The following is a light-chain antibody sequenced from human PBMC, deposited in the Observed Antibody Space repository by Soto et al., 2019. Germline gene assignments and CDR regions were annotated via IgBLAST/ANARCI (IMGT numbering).Light chain of an antibody. CDR3: SSFTTTNTWV. V-gene: IGLV2-14*01. CDR2: EVT. Sequence: QSALTQPASVSGSPGQSMTISCTGTSSDVGSGNFVSWFQQHPGKAPKLMIYEVTKRPSGVSYRFSGSKSGNTASLTISGLQAEDEADYYCSSFTTTNTWVFGGGTKVTVL. J-gene: IGLJ3*02. CDR1: SSDVGSGNF.